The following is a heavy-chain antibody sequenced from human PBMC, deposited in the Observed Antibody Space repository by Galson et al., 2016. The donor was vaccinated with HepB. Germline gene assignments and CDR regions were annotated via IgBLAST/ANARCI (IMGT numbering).Heavy chain of an antibody. J-gene: IGHJ4*02. CDR3: ARFTQEWLDRVYYFDY. D-gene: IGHD6-19*01. Sequence: SLRLSCAASGFTFGRYAMSWVRQAPGKGLEWVSAISGDGGSTYYAGSVQGRFTISRDRSTNTMYLQMNSLRTDDTAVYYCARFTQEWLDRVYYFDYWGQGTLVTVSS. CDR2: ISGDGGST. V-gene: IGHV3-23*01. CDR1: GFTFGRYA.